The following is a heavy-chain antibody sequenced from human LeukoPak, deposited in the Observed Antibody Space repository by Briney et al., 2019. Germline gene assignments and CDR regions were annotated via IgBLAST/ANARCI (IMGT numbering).Heavy chain of an antibody. CDR2: ISGYSANT. V-gene: IGHV1-18*01. D-gene: IGHD3-22*01. J-gene: IGHJ4*02. CDR3: ARSHSGSLRSPFDL. CDR1: GYTISNYG. Sequence: ASVKVSCRASGYTISNYGLIWVRQAPGQGLEWMGWISGYSANTKYAEKFQGRVSMTTETSTTTAYMELRSLTSDDEAVYYCARSHSGSLRSPFDLWGQGTLVTVSS.